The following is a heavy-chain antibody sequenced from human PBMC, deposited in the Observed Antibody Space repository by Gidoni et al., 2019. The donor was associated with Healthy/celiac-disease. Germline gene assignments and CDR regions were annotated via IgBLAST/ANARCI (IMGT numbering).Heavy chain of an antibody. CDR2: ISYDGSNK. Sequence: TFSSYAMHWVRQAPGKWLEWVAVISYDGSNKYYEDSVKGRFTISRDNAKNTLYLQMNSRRAEDTAVDYCAREGSPFYVVKYYFDYWGQGTLVTVSS. D-gene: IGHD3-22*01. J-gene: IGHJ4*02. V-gene: IGHV3-30-3*01. CDR3: AREGSPFYVVKYYFDY. CDR1: TFSSYA.